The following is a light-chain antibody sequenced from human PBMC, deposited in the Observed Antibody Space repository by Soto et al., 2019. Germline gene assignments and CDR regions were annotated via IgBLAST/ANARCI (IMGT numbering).Light chain of an antibody. CDR2: GAS. V-gene: IGKV3-20*01. Sequence: EIVLTQSPGTLSLSPGERATLSCRASQTVTSTFLAWYQQKPCQAPRLLIYGASRRATGIPDRFSGSGSGTDFTLTITRLEPEDFAVYYCHQYDSSRTFGQGTKVEMK. CDR1: QTVTSTF. J-gene: IGKJ1*01. CDR3: HQYDSSRT.